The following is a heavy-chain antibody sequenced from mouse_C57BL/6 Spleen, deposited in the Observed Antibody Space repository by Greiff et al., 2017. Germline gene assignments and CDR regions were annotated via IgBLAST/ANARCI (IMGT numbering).Heavy chain of an antibody. J-gene: IGHJ3*01. D-gene: IGHD1-1*01. V-gene: IGHV1-62-2*01. CDR3: ARHEAAYYYGTHPWFAY. CDR2: FYPGSGSI. CDR1: GYTFTEYT. Sequence: QVQLKQSGAELVKPGASVKLSCKASGYTFTEYTIHWVKQRSGQGLEWIGWFYPGSGSIKYNEKFKDKATLTADKSSSTVYMELSRLTSEDSAVYCCARHEAAYYYGTHPWFAYWGQGTLVTVSA.